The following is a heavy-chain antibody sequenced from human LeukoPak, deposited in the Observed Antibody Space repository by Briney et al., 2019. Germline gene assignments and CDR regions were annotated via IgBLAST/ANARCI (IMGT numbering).Heavy chain of an antibody. Sequence: GTSVEVSCKAYGYTFTDYYMHWLRQAPGQGLEWMGWINPSSGDTKSAEKFQGRVTMTRDTSISTAYMELTSLRSDDTAVYYCARDLSARSGDYWGQGTLVTVSS. D-gene: IGHD6-25*01. J-gene: IGHJ4*02. CDR3: ARDLSARSGDY. CDR2: INPSSGDT. V-gene: IGHV1-2*02. CDR1: GYTFTDYY.